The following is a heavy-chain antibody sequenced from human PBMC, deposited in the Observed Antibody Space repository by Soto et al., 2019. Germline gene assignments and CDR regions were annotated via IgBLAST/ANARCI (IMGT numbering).Heavy chain of an antibody. CDR3: AKGGRQWLVTSDFNY. CDR2: VSHDGRNT. D-gene: IGHD6-19*01. Sequence: VQLVESGGCVVQPGRSLRLSCAASGFTFSDYAMHWVRQAPGKGLEWVAVVSHDGRNTHYADSVKGRFTISRDSSKNTVALEMTILRAEDTAVYYCAKGGRQWLVTSDFNYWGQGARVTVSS. CDR1: GFTFSDYA. V-gene: IGHV3-30*18. J-gene: IGHJ4*02.